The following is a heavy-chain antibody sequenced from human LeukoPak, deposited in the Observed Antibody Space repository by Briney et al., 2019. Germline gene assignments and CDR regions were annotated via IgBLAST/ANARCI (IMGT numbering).Heavy chain of an antibody. CDR1: GFTFSSYA. V-gene: IGHV3-30*04. Sequence: GGSLRLSCAASGFTFSSYAMHWVRQAPGKGLEWVAVISYDGSNKYYADSVKGRFTISRDNSKNTLYLQMDSLRAEDTAVYYCASSSDAFDIWGQGTMVTVS. CDR2: ISYDGSNK. D-gene: IGHD6-6*01. J-gene: IGHJ3*02. CDR3: ASSSDAFDI.